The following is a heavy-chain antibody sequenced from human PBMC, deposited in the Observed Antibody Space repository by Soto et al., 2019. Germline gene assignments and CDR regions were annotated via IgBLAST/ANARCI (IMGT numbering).Heavy chain of an antibody. Sequence: SVKVSCKASGGTFSSYAISWVRQAPGRGLEWMGGIIPIFGTANYAQKFQGRVTITADKSTSTAYLELSSLRPEDTAVYYCARGGGGRSLAGWGDAFDIWGQGTMVTVSS. V-gene: IGHV1-69*06. CDR1: GGTFSSYA. D-gene: IGHD6-19*01. CDR3: ARGGGGRSLAGWGDAFDI. CDR2: IIPIFGTA. J-gene: IGHJ3*02.